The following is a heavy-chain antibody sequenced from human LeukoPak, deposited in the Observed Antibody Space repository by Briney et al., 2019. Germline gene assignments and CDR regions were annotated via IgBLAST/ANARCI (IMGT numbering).Heavy chain of an antibody. CDR3: ARGSLRATHFDC. CDR2: ISHTGNT. D-gene: IGHD3-3*01. J-gene: IGHJ4*02. Sequence: PSETLSLTCAVSGGSIISSNWWSWVRQPPGKGLEWIGEISHTGNTNYNASIKSRVTISVDKSKSQFSLKLNSVTAADTALYYCARGSLRATHFDCWGQGTLVTVSS. CDR1: GGSIISSNW. V-gene: IGHV4-4*02.